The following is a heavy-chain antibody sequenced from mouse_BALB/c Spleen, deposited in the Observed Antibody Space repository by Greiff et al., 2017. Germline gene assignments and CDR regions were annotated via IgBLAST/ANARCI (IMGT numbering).Heavy chain of an antibody. CDR2: IWAGGST. CDR3: ARGIRFAY. CDR1: GFSLTSYG. V-gene: IGHV2-9*02. J-gene: IGHJ3*01. Sequence: VKLMESGPGLVAPSQSLSITCTVSGFSLTSYGVHWVRQPPGKGLEWLGVIWAGGSTNYNSALMSRLSISKDNSKSQVFLKMNSLQTDDTAMYYCARGIRFAYWGQGTLVTVSA.